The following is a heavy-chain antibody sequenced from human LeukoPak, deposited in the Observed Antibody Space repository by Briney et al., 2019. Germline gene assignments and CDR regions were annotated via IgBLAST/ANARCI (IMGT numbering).Heavy chain of an antibody. V-gene: IGHV3-30-3*01. CDR1: GFSFNSYA. J-gene: IGHJ4*02. D-gene: IGHD3-22*01. CDR2: ISYDGNKE. Sequence: GGSLRLSCAASGFSFNSYALHWVRQAPGKGLEWVARISYDGNKEYYANSVKGRFTISRDNSKNTLYLQMNSLRPEDAVVYYCARYLTYHDSSGYYSVNRYYFDYWGQGTLVTVSS. CDR3: ARYLTYHDSSGYYSVNRYYFDY.